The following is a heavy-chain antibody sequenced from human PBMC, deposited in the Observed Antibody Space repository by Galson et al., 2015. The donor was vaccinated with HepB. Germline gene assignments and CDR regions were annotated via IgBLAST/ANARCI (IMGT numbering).Heavy chain of an antibody. CDR1: GYSFTHYG. D-gene: IGHD3-16*01. Sequence: SVKVSCKASGYSFTHYGISWVRQAPGQGPEWMGWINSYNGNTNYAQHLQGRVTMTTDASTNMAYMEMRSLRSDDTAVYYCARGGRLGELPSFDYWGQGTLVTVSS. CDR3: ARGGRLGELPSFDY. CDR2: INSYNGNT. J-gene: IGHJ4*02. V-gene: IGHV1-18*01.